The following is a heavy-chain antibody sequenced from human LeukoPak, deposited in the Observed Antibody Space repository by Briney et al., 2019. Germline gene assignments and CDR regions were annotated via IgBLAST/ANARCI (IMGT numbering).Heavy chain of an antibody. D-gene: IGHD2-2*01. Sequence: GASVKVSCKASGYTFTGYYMHWVRQAPGQGLEWMGWINPNSGGTNYAQKFQGWVTMTRDTSISTAYMELSRLRSDGTAVYYCAVIPYCTTATCYYFDYWGQGTLVTVSS. CDR3: AVIPYCTTATCYYFDY. CDR2: INPNSGGT. V-gene: IGHV1-2*04. CDR1: GYTFTGYY. J-gene: IGHJ4*02.